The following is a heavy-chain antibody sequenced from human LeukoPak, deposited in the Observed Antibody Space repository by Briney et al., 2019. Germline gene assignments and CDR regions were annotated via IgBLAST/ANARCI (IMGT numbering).Heavy chain of an antibody. J-gene: IGHJ4*02. CDR1: GFTFSSYW. Sequence: GGSLRLSCAASGFTFSSYWMHWVRQAPGKGLVWVSRINSDGSSTSYADSVKGRFTISRDNAKNTLYLQMNSLRAEDTAVYYCARSGHYYDYVWGSYRYTGPFDYWGQGTLVTVSS. V-gene: IGHV3-74*01. D-gene: IGHD3-16*02. CDR3: ARSGHYYDYVWGSYRYTGPFDY. CDR2: INSDGSST.